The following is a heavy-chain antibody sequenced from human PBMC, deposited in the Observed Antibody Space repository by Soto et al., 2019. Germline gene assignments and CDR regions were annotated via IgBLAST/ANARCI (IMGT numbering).Heavy chain of an antibody. CDR2: INAGIGDT. V-gene: IGHV1-3*01. CDR1: GYTFTSYA. J-gene: IGHJ4*02. CDR3: ASARCSSACYLIDY. Sequence: ASVKVSCKASGYTFTSYAMHWVRQAPGQRLEWMGWINAGIGDTQYSQKFQGRVTITRDTSASTAYMELNSLRVEDTAIYHCASARCSSACYLIDYWGLGTLVTVSS. D-gene: IGHD2-21*02.